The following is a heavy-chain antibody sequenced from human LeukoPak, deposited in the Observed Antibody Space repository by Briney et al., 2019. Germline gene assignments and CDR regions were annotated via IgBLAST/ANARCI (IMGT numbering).Heavy chain of an antibody. D-gene: IGHD4-17*01. Sequence: SETLSLTCTVSGGSISSGDYYWSWIRQPPGKGLEWIGYIYYSGSTYYNPSLKSRVTISVDTSKNQFSLKLSSVTAADTAVYYCARESDYAAYMDVWGKGTTVTVSS. CDR3: ARESDYAAYMDV. J-gene: IGHJ6*03. CDR1: GGSISSGDYY. CDR2: IYYSGST. V-gene: IGHV4-30-4*08.